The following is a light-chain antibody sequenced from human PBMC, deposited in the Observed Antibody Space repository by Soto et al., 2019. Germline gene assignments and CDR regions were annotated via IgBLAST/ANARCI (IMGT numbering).Light chain of an antibody. Sequence: QSVLTKPPSASGSPGQSLTIFCTGNKSDVGGYNYVPWSQQHPGKAPKLLIYEVSTRRSGVPDRFSGSKSGNTASLTVSGLQAEDEADSYCSSYAASNNSRGFVTGTKVTVL. J-gene: IGLJ1*01. CDR1: KSDVGGYNY. CDR2: EVS. CDR3: SSYAASNNSRG. V-gene: IGLV2-8*01.